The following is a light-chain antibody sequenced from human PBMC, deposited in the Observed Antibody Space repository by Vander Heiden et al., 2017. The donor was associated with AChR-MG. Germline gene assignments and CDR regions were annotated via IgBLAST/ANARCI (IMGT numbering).Light chain of an antibody. CDR3: SSFTSKSPI. Sequence: QSALTQPASVSGSPGQSITISCFGTSSDANGYDYVYWYQQQPGKAPKLIIYEVRNRPLGVSDRFSGSKSGETASLTISGLQAEDEAIYYCSSFTSKSPIFAGGTKLTGL. J-gene: IGLJ2*01. V-gene: IGLV2-14*01. CDR2: EVR. CDR1: SSDANGYDY.